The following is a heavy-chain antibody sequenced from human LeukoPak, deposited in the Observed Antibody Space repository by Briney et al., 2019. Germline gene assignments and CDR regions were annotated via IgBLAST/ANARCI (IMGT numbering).Heavy chain of an antibody. V-gene: IGHV5-51*01. D-gene: IGHD3-22*01. CDR2: IYPGDSDT. CDR1: GYSFTSYW. J-gene: IGHJ4*02. CDR3: ARQSYYYDSSGYYAPSFEDY. Sequence: GESLKISCKGSGYSFTSYWIGWVRQMPGKGLEWMGIIYPGDSDTRYSPSFQGQVTISADKSISTAYLQWSSLKVSDTAMYYCARQSYYYDSSGYYAPSFEDYWGQGTLVTVSS.